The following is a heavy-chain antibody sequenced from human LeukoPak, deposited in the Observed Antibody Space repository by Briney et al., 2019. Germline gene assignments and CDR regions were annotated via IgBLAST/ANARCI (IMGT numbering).Heavy chain of an antibody. D-gene: IGHD3-22*01. Sequence: GGSLRLSCEASGFTFSTYWMSWVRQAPGKGLEWVANIKQDGSEKYYVDSVKGRFTISRDNAKNSLYLQMNSLRAEDTAVYYCAREFFYYDSSGYYLWWFDPWGQGTLVTVSS. J-gene: IGHJ5*02. V-gene: IGHV3-7*01. CDR3: AREFFYYDSSGYYLWWFDP. CDR1: GFTFSTYW. CDR2: IKQDGSEK.